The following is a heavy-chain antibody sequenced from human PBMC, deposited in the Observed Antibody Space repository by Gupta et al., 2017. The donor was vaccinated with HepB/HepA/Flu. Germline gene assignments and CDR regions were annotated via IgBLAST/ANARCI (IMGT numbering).Heavy chain of an antibody. CDR1: GFTFGGNA. D-gene: IGHD3-3*02. V-gene: IGHV3-23*01. J-gene: IGHJ6*04. CDR2: IGTDRRT. CDR3: AKDLQFCSARDV. Sequence: EVQLLASGGGLVQPGGSLRLSCGASGFTFGGNAMRWVRQAPGKGLEWDSGIGTDRRTQYADSVKGRFTISRDNSKNAVYLQMNSLRAEDTAVYYCAKDLQFCSARDVGGKGTTVTVSS.